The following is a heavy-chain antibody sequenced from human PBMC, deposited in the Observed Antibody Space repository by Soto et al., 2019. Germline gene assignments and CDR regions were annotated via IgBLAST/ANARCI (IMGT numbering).Heavy chain of an antibody. V-gene: IGHV4-30-2*01. CDR2: IYESGNT. CDR1: GASISSGGSS. J-gene: IGHJ4*02. CDR3: ARVGSADSGSYYSLGH. Sequence: QLQLQESGSGLVEPSQTLSLTCTVSGASISSGGSSWTWIRQPPEKGLEWIGYIYESGNTYYNSSLDSRVTISLDVSKNQFSLKLSSVTAADTAVYDCARVGSADSGSYYSLGHWGQGSLVTVSS. D-gene: IGHD3-10*01.